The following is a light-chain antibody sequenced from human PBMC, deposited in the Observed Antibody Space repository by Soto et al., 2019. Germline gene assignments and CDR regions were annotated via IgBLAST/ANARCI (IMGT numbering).Light chain of an antibody. J-gene: IGLJ2*01. CDR2: LNSDGSH. Sequence: QLVLTQSPSASASLGASVKLTCTLSSGHSNYAIAWHQQQSEKGPRYLMKLNSDGSHSKGDGIPYRCSGSSSGAERYLTISSLQSEDEADYYCQTWGSGIVVFGGGTKLTVL. V-gene: IGLV4-69*01. CDR3: QTWGSGIVV. CDR1: SGHSNYA.